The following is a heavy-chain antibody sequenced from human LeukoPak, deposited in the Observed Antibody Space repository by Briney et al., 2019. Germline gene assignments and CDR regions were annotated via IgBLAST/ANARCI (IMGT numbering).Heavy chain of an antibody. CDR3: ASRIAVATIGGFDY. D-gene: IGHD5-12*01. V-gene: IGHV7-4-1*02. CDR2: INTNTGNP. CDR1: GYTFTGYY. Sequence: GASVKVSCKASGYTFTGYYMHWVRQAPGQGLEWMGWINTNTGNPTYAQGFTGRFVFSLDTSVSTAYLQISSLKAEDTAVYYCASRIAVATIGGFDYWGQGILVTVSS. J-gene: IGHJ4*02.